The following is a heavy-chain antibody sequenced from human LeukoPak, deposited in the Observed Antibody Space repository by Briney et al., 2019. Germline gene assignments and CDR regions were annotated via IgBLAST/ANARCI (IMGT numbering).Heavy chain of an antibody. Sequence: GGSLRLSCAAFGFTFSSYAMSWVRQAPGKGLEWVSAISGSGGSTYYADSVKGRFTISRDNSKNTLYLQMNSLRAEDTAVYYCAKAGAVAVYYYYYGMDVWGQGTTVTVSS. CDR1: GFTFSSYA. CDR2: ISGSGGST. J-gene: IGHJ6*02. D-gene: IGHD6-19*01. V-gene: IGHV3-23*01. CDR3: AKAGAVAVYYYYYGMDV.